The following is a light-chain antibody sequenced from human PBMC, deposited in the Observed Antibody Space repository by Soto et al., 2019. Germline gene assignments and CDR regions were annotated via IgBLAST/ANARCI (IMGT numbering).Light chain of an antibody. CDR3: QSYDSSPSGWV. CDR2: TTN. Sequence: QSVLTQPPSVSGAPGQTVTISCTGSRSNIGAGYDVHWYKQFPGTAPKLLIYTTNFRPSGVPDRFSGSKSGTSASLAITGLQAEDEADYYCQSYDSSPSGWVFGGGTQLTVL. J-gene: IGLJ7*01. CDR1: RSNIGAGYD. V-gene: IGLV1-40*01.